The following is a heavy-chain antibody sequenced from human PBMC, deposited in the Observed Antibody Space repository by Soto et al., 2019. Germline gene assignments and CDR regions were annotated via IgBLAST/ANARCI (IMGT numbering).Heavy chain of an antibody. CDR3: ARTARGVGYCSSTSCPVRLDWFDP. CDR1: GGSISSSSYY. J-gene: IGHJ5*02. Sequence: SETLSLTCTVSGGSISSSSYYWGWIRQPPGKGLEWIGSIYYSGSTYYNPSLKSRVTISVDTSKNQFSLKLSSVTAADTAVYYCARTARGVGYCSSTSCPVRLDWFDPWGQGTLVTVSS. V-gene: IGHV4-39*01. CDR2: IYYSGST. D-gene: IGHD2-2*01.